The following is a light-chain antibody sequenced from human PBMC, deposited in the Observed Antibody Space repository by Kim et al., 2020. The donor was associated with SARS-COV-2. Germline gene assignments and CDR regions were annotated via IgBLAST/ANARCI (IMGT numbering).Light chain of an antibody. CDR3: QQYGSSPYT. V-gene: IGKV3-20*01. Sequence: EIVLTQSPGTLSLSPGERATLSCXASQSVSSSYLAWYQQKPGQAPRLLIYGASSRATGIPDRFSGSGSGTDFTLTISRLEXEDFAVYYCQQYGSSPYTXGQGTKLEI. J-gene: IGKJ2*01. CDR1: QSVSSSY. CDR2: GAS.